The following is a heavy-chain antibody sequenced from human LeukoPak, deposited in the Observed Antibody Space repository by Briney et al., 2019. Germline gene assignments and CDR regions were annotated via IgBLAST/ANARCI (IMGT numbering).Heavy chain of an antibody. CDR1: GGSISSGAYY. CDR3: ARDLGADGYNLRNWFDP. D-gene: IGHD5-24*01. J-gene: IGHJ5*02. CDR2: ISYSGST. V-gene: IGHV4-31*03. Sequence: SQTLSLTCTVSGGSISSGAYYWSWLRQHPGKGLEWLGYISYSGSTYYNPSLKSRVTISVDMSKNQFSLKLSSVTAADTAVYYCARDLGADGYNLRNWFDPWGQGTLVTVSS.